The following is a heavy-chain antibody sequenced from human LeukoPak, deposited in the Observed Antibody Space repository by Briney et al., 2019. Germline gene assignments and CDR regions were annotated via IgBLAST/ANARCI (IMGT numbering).Heavy chain of an antibody. CDR3: ARERYYYGSGSLLDY. CDR2: INSDGSST. V-gene: IGHV3-74*01. J-gene: IGHJ4*02. CDR1: GFTFSSYW. D-gene: IGHD3-10*01. Sequence: GGSLRLSCAASGFTFSSYWMHWVRQAPGKGLVWVSRINSDGSSTSYADSVKGRFTISSDNAKNTLYLQMNSLRAEDTAVYYCARERYYYGSGSLLDYWGQGTLVTVSS.